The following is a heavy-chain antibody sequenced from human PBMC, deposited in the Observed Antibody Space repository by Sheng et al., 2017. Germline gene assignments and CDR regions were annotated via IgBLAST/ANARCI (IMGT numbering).Heavy chain of an antibody. V-gene: IGHV3-33*01. Sequence: VQLVESGGGVVQPGRSLRLSCAASGFTFSSYGMHWVRQAPGKGLEWVAVIWYDGSNKYYADSVKGRFTISRDNSKNTLYLQMNSLRAEDTAVYYCARDFTPITIFGVVRTHYYGMDVWDQGP. CDR1: GFTFSSYG. CDR3: ARDFTPITIFGVVRTHYYGMDV. D-gene: IGHD3-3*01. CDR2: IWYDGSNK. J-gene: IGHJ6*02.